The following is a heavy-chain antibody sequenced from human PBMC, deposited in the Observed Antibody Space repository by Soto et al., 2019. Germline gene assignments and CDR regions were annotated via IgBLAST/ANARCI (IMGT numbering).Heavy chain of an antibody. D-gene: IGHD3-9*01. CDR2: IKQDGSEK. CDR3: ARERSNYDILPRPDWFDP. V-gene: IGHV3-7*05. J-gene: IGHJ5*02. CDR1: RFTFSNYW. Sequence: PGGSLRLSCAASRFTFSNYWMTWVRQAPGKGLEWVANIKQDGSEKYYVDSVKGRYTISRDNAKNSLYLQMNSLRAEDTAVYYCARERSNYDILPRPDWFDPCGQGTLGTLSS.